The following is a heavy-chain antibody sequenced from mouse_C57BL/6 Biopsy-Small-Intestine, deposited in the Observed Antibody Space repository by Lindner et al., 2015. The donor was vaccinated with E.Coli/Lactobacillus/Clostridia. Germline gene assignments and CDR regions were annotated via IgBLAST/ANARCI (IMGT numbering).Heavy chain of an antibody. CDR1: GYSFTGYY. Sequence: VQLQESGPELVKPGASVKISCKASGYSFTGYYMQWVKQSHGNILDWIGYIYPYNGVSSYNQKFKGKATLTVDKSSSTAYMELRSLTSEDSAVYYCTSLTGTKGYFDYWGQGTTLTVSS. CDR2: IYPYNGVS. CDR3: TSLTGTKGYFDY. D-gene: IGHD4-1*01. J-gene: IGHJ2*01. V-gene: IGHV1-31*01.